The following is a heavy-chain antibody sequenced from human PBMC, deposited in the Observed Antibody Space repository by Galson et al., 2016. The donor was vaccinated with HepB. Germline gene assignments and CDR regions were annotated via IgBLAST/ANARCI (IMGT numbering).Heavy chain of an antibody. CDR3: ARAEGYLVPADYYYYGMDV. D-gene: IGHD2-2*01. Sequence: SETLSLTCAVSGGSISSSNWWSWVRQPPGKGLDWIGEILHSGSTNYNPSLKSRVTISVDKSKNQFSLKLSSVTAADTAVYYCARAEGYLVPADYYYYGMDVWGQGTTVTVSS. CDR2: ILHSGST. V-gene: IGHV4-4*02. CDR1: GGSISSSNW. J-gene: IGHJ6*02.